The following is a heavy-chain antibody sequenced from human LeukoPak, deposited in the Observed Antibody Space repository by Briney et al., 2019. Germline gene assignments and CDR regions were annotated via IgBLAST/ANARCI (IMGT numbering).Heavy chain of an antibody. Sequence: PGGSLRLSCAASGFTFSSYGMHWVRQAPGKGLEWVAFIRYDGTDKYYAGSVKGRFTISRDNSKNTLYLQMYSLRAEDTAVYYCAKDRGWYSDYWGQGTLVTVSS. D-gene: IGHD6-19*01. CDR3: AKDRGWYSDY. V-gene: IGHV3-30*02. J-gene: IGHJ4*02. CDR1: GFTFSSYG. CDR2: IRYDGTDK.